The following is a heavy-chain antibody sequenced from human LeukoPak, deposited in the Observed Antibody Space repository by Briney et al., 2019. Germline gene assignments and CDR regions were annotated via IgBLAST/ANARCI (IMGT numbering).Heavy chain of an antibody. V-gene: IGHV3-49*03. J-gene: IGHJ4*02. CDR3: TREGSNPPIVGATVFFDY. D-gene: IGHD1-26*01. CDR1: GFTFGDYA. CDR2: IRSKAYGGTT. Sequence: PGGSLRLSCTASGFTFGDYAMSWFRQAPGKGLEWVGFIRSKAYGGTTEYAASVKGRFTISRDDSKSIAYLQMNSLKTEDTAVYYCTREGSNPPIVGATVFFDYWGQGTLVTVSS.